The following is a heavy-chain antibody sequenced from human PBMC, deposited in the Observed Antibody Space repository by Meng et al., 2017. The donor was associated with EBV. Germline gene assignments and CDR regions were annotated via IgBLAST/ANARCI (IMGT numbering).Heavy chain of an antibody. CDR3: ARDGRLYDTPSPFDY. D-gene: IGHD3-22*01. V-gene: IGHV1-18*01. Sequence: LVQSGGEVNKSETSEKVSCHASGYTFTGYGISWVRQAPGQGLEWMGWISAYNGNTNYAQKLQGRVTMTTDTSTSTAYMELRSLRSDDTAVYYCARDGRLYDTPSPFDYWGQGTLVTVSS. CDR1: GYTFTGYG. CDR2: ISAYNGNT. J-gene: IGHJ4*02.